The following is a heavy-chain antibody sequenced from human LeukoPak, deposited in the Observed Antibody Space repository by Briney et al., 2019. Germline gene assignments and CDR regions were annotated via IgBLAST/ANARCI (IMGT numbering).Heavy chain of an antibody. V-gene: IGHV1-69*13. D-gene: IGHD2-2*01. CDR2: IIPIFGTA. J-gene: IGHJ5*02. CDR3: AREYLRIPAAMKGWFDP. CDR1: GGTFSSYA. Sequence: VASVKVSCKASGGTFSSYAISWVRQAPGQGLEWMGGIIPIFGTANYAQKFQGRVTITADESTSTAYMELSSLRSEDTAVYYCAREYLRIPAAMKGWFDPWGQGTLVTVSS.